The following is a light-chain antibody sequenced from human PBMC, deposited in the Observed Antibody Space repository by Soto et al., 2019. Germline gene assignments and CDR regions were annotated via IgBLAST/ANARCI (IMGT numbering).Light chain of an antibody. CDR3: NSYTKNNTQM. V-gene: IGLV2-14*03. Sequence: QSALTQPASVSGSPGQSITISCSGTSTDIDDYNYFSWYQQHPGKAPKLLIFDVSHRPSGVSHRFSGSQSGNAASLTISGLQAEDEADYYCNSYTKNNTQMFGGGTKLTVL. CDR2: DVS. CDR1: STDIDDYNY. J-gene: IGLJ3*02.